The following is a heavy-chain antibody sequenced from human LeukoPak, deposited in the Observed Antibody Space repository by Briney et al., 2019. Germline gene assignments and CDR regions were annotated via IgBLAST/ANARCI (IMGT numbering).Heavy chain of an antibody. J-gene: IGHJ6*02. CDR2: IYSGGST. V-gene: IGHV3-66*01. CDR1: GFTFSSNY. Sequence: PGGSLRLSCAASGFTFSSNYMSWVRQAPGKGLEWVSVIYSGGSTYYADSVKGRFTISRDNSKNTLYLQMNSLRAEDTAVYYCAVGSGSFYYYGMDVWGQGTTVTVSS. D-gene: IGHD3-10*01. CDR3: AVGSGSFYYYGMDV.